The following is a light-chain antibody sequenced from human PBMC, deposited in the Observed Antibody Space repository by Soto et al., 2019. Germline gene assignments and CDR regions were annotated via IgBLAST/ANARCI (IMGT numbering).Light chain of an antibody. CDR1: QSFSSW. CDR2: KAS. CDR3: QQYKNYPYT. Sequence: DIQMTQSPSTLSASVGDRVTITCRASQSFSSWLAWYQQKPGKAPKLLIYKASSLESGVPSRFSGSGSGTEFTITINSLQPDDLATYYCQQYKNYPYTFGQGTKLEIK. V-gene: IGKV1-5*03. J-gene: IGKJ2*01.